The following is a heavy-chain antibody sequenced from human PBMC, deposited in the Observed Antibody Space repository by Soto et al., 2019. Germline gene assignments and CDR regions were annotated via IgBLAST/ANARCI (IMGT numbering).Heavy chain of an antibody. CDR2: INPNSGGT. J-gene: IGHJ6*02. CDR1: GYTFTGYY. D-gene: IGHD3-10*01. Sequence: QVQRVQSGAEVKKPGASVKVSCKASGYTFTGYYMHWVRQAPGQGLEWMGWINPNSGGTNYAQKFQGWVTMTGETSISPAYMEVGRLRADDTAVYYCARRGGEGSYYTPDYYYYGMEVWGQGTTVTVSS. V-gene: IGHV1-2*04. CDR3: ARRGGEGSYYTPDYYYYGMEV.